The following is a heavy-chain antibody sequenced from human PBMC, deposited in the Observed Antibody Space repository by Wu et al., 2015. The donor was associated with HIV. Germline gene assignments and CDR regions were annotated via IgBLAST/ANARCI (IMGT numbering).Heavy chain of an antibody. D-gene: IGHD6-13*01. CDR3: ARGAAAGPGLEYYFDY. Sequence: QVQLVQSGAEVKKPGSSVKVSCKASGGTFSSYAISWVRQAPGQGLEWMGRIIPIFGTANYAQKFQGRVTITADESTSTAYMELSSLRSEDTAVYYCARGAAAGPGLEYYFDYWGQGTLVTVSS. J-gene: IGHJ4*02. V-gene: IGHV1-69*13. CDR1: GGTFSSYA. CDR2: IIPIFGTA.